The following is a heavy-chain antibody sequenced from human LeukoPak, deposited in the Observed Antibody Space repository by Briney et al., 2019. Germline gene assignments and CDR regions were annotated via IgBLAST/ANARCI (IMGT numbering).Heavy chain of an antibody. D-gene: IGHD3-22*01. CDR1: GASISSYY. J-gene: IGHJ4*02. CDR3: ARENPSGYYNRPIDY. Sequence: PSETLSLTCTVSGASISSYYWSWIRQPPGKGLEWIGDIYYSGSIKYNPSLKSRVTMSVDTSKNQFSLRLSSVTAADTAIYYCARENPSGYYNRPIDYWGQGTLVTVSS. CDR2: IYYSGSI. V-gene: IGHV4-59*01.